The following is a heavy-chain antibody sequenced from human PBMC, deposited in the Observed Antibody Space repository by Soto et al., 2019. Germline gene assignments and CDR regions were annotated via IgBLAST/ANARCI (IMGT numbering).Heavy chain of an antibody. CDR2: ISSSDNII. J-gene: IGHJ4*02. CDR3: ARDRGYYDSSGYFDY. Sequence: GSLRLSCAASGFIFSDYYMSWIRQAPGKGLEWISYISSSDNIIYYADSVKGRFTISRDNAKNSLYLQMNSLRAEDTAVYYCARDRGYYDSSGYFDYWGQGTLVTVSS. CDR1: GFIFSDYY. D-gene: IGHD3-22*01. V-gene: IGHV3-11*01.